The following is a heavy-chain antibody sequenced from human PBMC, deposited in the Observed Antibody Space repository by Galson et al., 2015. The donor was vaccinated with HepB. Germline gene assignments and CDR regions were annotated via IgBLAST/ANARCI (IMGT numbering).Heavy chain of an antibody. CDR1: GFVFSEYG. D-gene: IGHD7-27*01. V-gene: IGHV3-30*18. J-gene: IGHJ2*01. CDR3: AKEPGPGASHWYVDL. CDR2: VAHDGTVQ. Sequence: SLRLSCAASGFVFSEYGMHWVRQPPGKALEWVAVVAHDGTVQYYADSVKGRFTVSRDNSKNTMYLQLNSPRPEDAGLYYCAKEPGPGASHWYVDLWGRGTLVTVSS.